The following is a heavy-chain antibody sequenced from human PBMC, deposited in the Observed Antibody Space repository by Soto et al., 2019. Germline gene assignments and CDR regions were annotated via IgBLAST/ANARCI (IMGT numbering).Heavy chain of an antibody. D-gene: IGHD6-19*01. J-gene: IGHJ6*02. CDR1: GYTFTSYY. CDR2: INPSGGST. V-gene: IGHV1-46*01. CDR3: ARVRGIAVAGYYYYYGMDV. Sequence: ASVKVSCKASGYTFTSYYMHWLRQAPGQGLEWMGIINPSGGSTSYAQKFQGRVTMTRDTSTSTVYMELRSLRSEDTAVYYCARVRGIAVAGYYYYYGMDVWGQGTTVTVSS.